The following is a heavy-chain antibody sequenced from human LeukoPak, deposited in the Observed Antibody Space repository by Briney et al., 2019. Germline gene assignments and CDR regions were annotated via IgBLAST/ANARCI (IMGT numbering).Heavy chain of an antibody. Sequence: GGSLRLSCAASGFTVSSNYMSWVRQAPGKGLEWVSVIYSGGSTYYADSVKGRFTISRDNSKNTLYLQMNSLRAEDTAVYYCAREQKASGYSSSWYLGWFDPWGQGTLVTVSS. J-gene: IGHJ5*02. CDR1: GFTVSSNY. V-gene: IGHV3-66*01. CDR2: IYSGGST. D-gene: IGHD6-13*01. CDR3: AREQKASGYSSSWYLGWFDP.